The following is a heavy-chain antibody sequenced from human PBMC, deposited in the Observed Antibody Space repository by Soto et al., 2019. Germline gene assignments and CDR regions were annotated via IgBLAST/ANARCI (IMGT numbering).Heavy chain of an antibody. Sequence: QVQLVQSGAEMKKPGSSVKVSCQSSGGTFNTYAMNWVRQAPGQGPEWMGDISPMFGAANYAPNFQGRVTITADESTGTSYMQLSSLTSEDTALYFCAREGQVHTPAFVYWGQGTLVTVSS. CDR2: ISPMFGAA. CDR1: GGTFNTYA. CDR3: AREGQVHTPAFVY. J-gene: IGHJ4*02. V-gene: IGHV1-69*19. D-gene: IGHD3-10*01.